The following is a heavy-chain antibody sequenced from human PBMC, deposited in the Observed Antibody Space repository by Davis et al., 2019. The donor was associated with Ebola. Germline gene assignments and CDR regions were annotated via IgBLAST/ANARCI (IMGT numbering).Heavy chain of an antibody. CDR3: AKKKRDVYSFDY. Sequence: GGSLRLSCEVSGLKFDDFDMHWVRQAPGKGLEWVSGINWNSVSVGYADSVKGRFTISRDNAKNSLYLEMNSLRAEDTAFYYCAKKKRDVYSFDYWGRGTLVTVSS. V-gene: IGHV3-9*01. J-gene: IGHJ4*02. CDR2: INWNSVSV. CDR1: GLKFDDFD. D-gene: IGHD5-24*01.